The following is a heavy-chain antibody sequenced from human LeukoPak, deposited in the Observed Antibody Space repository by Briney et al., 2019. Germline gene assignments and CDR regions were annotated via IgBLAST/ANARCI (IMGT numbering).Heavy chain of an antibody. Sequence: GGSLRLSCAASGFTFSSCWMHWVRQTPGKGLVWVSRINNDGSGTSYADSVKDRFTISRDNAKNSLYLQMNSLRAEDTAVYYCARVDSYYYDSSGYRGGLDYWGQGTLVTVSS. J-gene: IGHJ4*02. CDR1: GFTFSSCW. CDR2: INNDGSGT. D-gene: IGHD3-22*01. V-gene: IGHV3-74*01. CDR3: ARVDSYYYDSSGYRGGLDY.